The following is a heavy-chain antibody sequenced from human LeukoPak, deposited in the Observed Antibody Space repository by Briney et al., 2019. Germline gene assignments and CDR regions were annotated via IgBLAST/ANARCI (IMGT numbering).Heavy chain of an antibody. CDR1: RLTFSSYW. CDR3: ARAWYSSGPFGGYYFDY. D-gene: IGHD6-19*01. V-gene: IGHV3-74*01. Sequence: PAGSLRLSCAASRLTFSSYWMYWVRQAPGKGLVWVSRINSDGRSTSYADSVKGRFTISRDNAKNTLYLQMNSLRAEDTAVYYCARAWYSSGPFGGYYFDYWGQGTLVTVSS. J-gene: IGHJ4*02. CDR2: INSDGRST.